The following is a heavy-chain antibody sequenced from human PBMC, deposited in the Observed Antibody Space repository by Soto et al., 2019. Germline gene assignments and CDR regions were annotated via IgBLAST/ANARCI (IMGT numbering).Heavy chain of an antibody. J-gene: IGHJ6*02. Sequence: ASVKVSCKASGFTFTSSAVQWVRQARGQRLEWIGWIVVGSGNTNYAQKFQERVTITRDMSTSTAYMELSSLRSEDTAVYYCAAGGYSYGYYYYYGMDVWGQGTTVTSP. CDR3: AAGGYSYGYYYYYGMDV. V-gene: IGHV1-58*01. CDR2: IVVGSGNT. D-gene: IGHD5-18*01. CDR1: GFTFTSSA.